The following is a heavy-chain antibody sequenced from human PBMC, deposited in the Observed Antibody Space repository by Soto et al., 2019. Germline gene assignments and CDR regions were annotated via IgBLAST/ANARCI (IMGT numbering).Heavy chain of an antibody. Sequence: GGSLRLSCAASGFTFSSYAMSWVRQAPGKGLEWVSAISGSGGSTYYADSVKGRFTISRDNSKNTLYLQMNSLRAEDTAVYYCAKELWHVSGSSNFDYWGQGTLVTVAS. CDR3: AKELWHVSGSSNFDY. CDR2: ISGSGGST. CDR1: GFTFSSYA. D-gene: IGHD3-10*01. J-gene: IGHJ4*02. V-gene: IGHV3-23*01.